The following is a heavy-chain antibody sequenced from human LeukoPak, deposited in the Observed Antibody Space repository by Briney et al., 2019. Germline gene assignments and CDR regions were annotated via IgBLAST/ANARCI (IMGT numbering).Heavy chain of an antibody. D-gene: IGHD6-13*01. CDR3: ARGPYSSSWYVRAVRDYNWFDP. CDR2: IKQDGSEK. CDR1: GFTFSSYW. J-gene: IGHJ5*02. Sequence: GGSLRLSCAASGFTFSSYWMSWVRQAPGKGLEWVANIKQDGSEKYYVDSVKGRFTISRDNAKNSLYLQMNSLRAADTAVYYCARGPYSSSWYVRAVRDYNWFDPWGQGTLVTVSS. V-gene: IGHV3-7*01.